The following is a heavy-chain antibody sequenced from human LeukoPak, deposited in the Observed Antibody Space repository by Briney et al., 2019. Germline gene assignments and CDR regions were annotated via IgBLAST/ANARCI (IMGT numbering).Heavy chain of an antibody. CDR1: GYSFTSHW. D-gene: IGHD7-27*01. CDR3: ARLGMGFDY. Sequence: GESLKISCQGSGYSFTSHWIAWVRPTPGKGLEWMGIIYPGDSDTRYSPSFQGQVTMSADKSTITAYLQWSSLKASDTAMYYCARLGMGFDYWGQGTLVTVSS. J-gene: IGHJ4*02. V-gene: IGHV5-51*01. CDR2: IYPGDSDT.